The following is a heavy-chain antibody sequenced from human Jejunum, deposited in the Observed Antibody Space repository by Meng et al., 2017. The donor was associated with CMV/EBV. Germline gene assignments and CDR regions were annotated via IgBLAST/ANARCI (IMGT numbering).Heavy chain of an antibody. CDR3: VRPLVWN. J-gene: IGHJ1*01. CDR2: IVPIFSTT. Sequence: QVQLVKAGVELKKPGSSVKVSCKASGDIFNNYGFTWVRQAPGQGLEWMGGIVPIFSTTNYAQKFQGRVTITADESTSTAYMELSSLTSEDTAVYYCVRPLVWNWGQGTLVTVSS. CDR1: GDIFNNYG. D-gene: IGHD2-8*01. V-gene: IGHV1-69*12.